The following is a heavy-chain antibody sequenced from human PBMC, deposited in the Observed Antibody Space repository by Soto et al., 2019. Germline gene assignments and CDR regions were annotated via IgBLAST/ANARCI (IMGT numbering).Heavy chain of an antibody. J-gene: IGHJ6*02. Sequence: ASVQVSCQASGSTFTNYGISWVRQAPGQGLEWMGWINTYDTKTKYEQKYQGRVTMTTDTSTSTAYMELRSLISDDTAVYYCARGGIRGYYYYTLDVWGQGTTVTVSS. D-gene: IGHD1-26*01. CDR1: GSTFTNYG. V-gene: IGHV1-18*01. CDR3: ARGGIRGYYYYTLDV. CDR2: INTYDTKT.